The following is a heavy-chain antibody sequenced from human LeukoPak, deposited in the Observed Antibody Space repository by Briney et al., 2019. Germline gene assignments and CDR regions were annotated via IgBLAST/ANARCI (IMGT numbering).Heavy chain of an antibody. Sequence: KPSETLSLTCAVYGGSFSGYYWSWIRQPPGKGLEWIGEINHSGSTNYNPSLKSRVTISVDTSKNQFSLKLSSVTAADTAVYYCARGLSVVVAAIRYFDLWGRDTLVTVSS. D-gene: IGHD2-21*02. V-gene: IGHV4-34*01. CDR3: ARGLSVVVAAIRYFDL. J-gene: IGHJ2*01. CDR1: GGSFSGYY. CDR2: INHSGST.